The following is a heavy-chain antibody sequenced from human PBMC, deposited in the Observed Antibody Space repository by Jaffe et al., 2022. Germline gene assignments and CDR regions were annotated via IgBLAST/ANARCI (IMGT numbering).Heavy chain of an antibody. CDR3: AKARSSSYFDY. J-gene: IGHJ4*02. Sequence: EVQLVESGGGLVQPGRSLRLSCAASGFTFDDYAMHWVRQAPGKGLEWVSGISWNSGSIGYADSVKGRFTISRDNAKNSLYLQMNSLRAEDTALYYCAKARSSSYFDYWGQGTLVTVSS. CDR2: ISWNSGSI. V-gene: IGHV3-9*01. D-gene: IGHD6-13*01. CDR1: GFTFDDYA.